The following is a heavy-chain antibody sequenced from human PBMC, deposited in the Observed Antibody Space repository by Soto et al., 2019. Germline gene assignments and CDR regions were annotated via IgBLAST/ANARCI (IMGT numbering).Heavy chain of an antibody. CDR1: RFTFSSYA. V-gene: IGHV3-23*01. D-gene: IGHD2-2*01. J-gene: IGHJ4*02. CDR2: ISVSGGST. Sequence: XGALRLSFAASRFTFSSYAMCWVRQAPGKGLEWVSSISVSGGSTYYADSVKGRFTISRDNSKNTLYLQMNSLRAEDTAVYYCAKDGYSITRNNPLDDWGQGTLVTVSS. CDR3: AKDGYSITRNNPLDD.